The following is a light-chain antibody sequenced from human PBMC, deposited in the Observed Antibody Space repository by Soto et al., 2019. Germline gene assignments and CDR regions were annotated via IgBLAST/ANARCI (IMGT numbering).Light chain of an antibody. V-gene: IGKV1-9*01. CDR3: QQYYSFPPT. CDR2: AAS. CDR1: QGIGSY. Sequence: IQLTQSPSSLSASVGDRCTITCRASQGIGSYFAWYQQQPGEAPKLLIFAASTLQSGVPSRFSGSGSGTDFTLTISCLQSEDFATYYCQQYYSFPPTFGQGTKVDIK. J-gene: IGKJ1*01.